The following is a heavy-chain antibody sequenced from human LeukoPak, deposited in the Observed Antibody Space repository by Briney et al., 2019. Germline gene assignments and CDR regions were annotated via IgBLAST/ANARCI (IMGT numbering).Heavy chain of an antibody. CDR1: GYSFTNYW. Sequence: GESLKISCKGSGYSFTNYWIGWVRQMPGKGLEWMGIIYPGDSDTKYSPSFQGQVIISVDKSINTAYPQWSSLKASDSAMYYCARKVAIGGRIGYDLFWGQGTLVTVSS. J-gene: IGHJ4*02. D-gene: IGHD5-12*01. V-gene: IGHV5-51*01. CDR3: ARKVAIGGRIGYDLF. CDR2: IYPGDSDT.